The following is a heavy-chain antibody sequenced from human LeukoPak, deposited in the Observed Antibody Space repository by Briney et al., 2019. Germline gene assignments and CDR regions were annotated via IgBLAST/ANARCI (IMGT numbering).Heavy chain of an antibody. D-gene: IGHD3-22*01. J-gene: IGHJ4*02. V-gene: IGHV3-21*01. CDR1: GFTFSSYG. CDR2: ISSSSSYI. Sequence: GGSLRLSCAASGFTFSSYGMNWVRQAPGKGLEWVSSISSSSSYIYYADSVKGRFTISRDNAKNSLYLQMNSLRAEDTAVYYCARQDSSGYYYLDYWGQGTLVTVSS. CDR3: ARQDSSGYYYLDY.